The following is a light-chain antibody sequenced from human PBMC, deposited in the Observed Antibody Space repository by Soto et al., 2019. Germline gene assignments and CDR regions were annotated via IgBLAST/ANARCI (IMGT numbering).Light chain of an antibody. Sequence: QSVLTQPPSVSAAPGQRVTISCSGSSSNVGNNYVSWYQQFPGTAPKLLIHDNNKRHSGIPGRFSGSKSGTSATLGITGLQTGDEADYYCGTWDSSLTAWVFGGGTKVTVL. J-gene: IGLJ3*02. CDR3: GTWDSSLTAWV. CDR1: SSNVGNNY. CDR2: DNN. V-gene: IGLV1-51*01.